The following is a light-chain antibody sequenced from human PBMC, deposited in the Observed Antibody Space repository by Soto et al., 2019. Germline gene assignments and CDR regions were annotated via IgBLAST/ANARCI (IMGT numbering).Light chain of an antibody. CDR1: SSNIGAGYD. Sequence: QSVLTQPPSVSGAPGQRVTISCTGSSSNIGAGYDVHWYQQLPGTAPKLLIYGSSNRPSGVPDRFSGSKSGTSASLAITGLQAEDEADYYCQSYDSGLSYVFGTGTKLTVL. J-gene: IGLJ1*01. CDR2: GSS. CDR3: QSYDSGLSYV. V-gene: IGLV1-40*01.